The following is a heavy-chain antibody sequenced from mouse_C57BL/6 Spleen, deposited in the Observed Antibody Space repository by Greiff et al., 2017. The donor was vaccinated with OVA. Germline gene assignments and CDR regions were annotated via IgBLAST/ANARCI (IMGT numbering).Heavy chain of an antibody. CDR2: FHPYNDDT. CDR1: GYTFTTYP. V-gene: IGHV1-47*01. D-gene: IGHD2-2*01. CDR3: ARRDGYDGFWFAY. J-gene: IGHJ3*01. Sequence: QVQLKESGAELVKPGASVKMSCKASGYTFTTYPIEWMKQNHGKSLEWIGNFHPYNDDTKYNEKFKGKATLTVEKSSSTVYLELSRLTSDDSAAYYCARRDGYDGFWFAYWGQGTLVTVSA.